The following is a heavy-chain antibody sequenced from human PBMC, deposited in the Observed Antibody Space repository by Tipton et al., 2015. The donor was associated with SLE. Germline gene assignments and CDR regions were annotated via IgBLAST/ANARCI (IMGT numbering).Heavy chain of an antibody. D-gene: IGHD1-1*01. Sequence: GLVKPSETLTLKCAVYGVTFSEGYYWSWIRQRPGKGLEWIGSIYYSGNTYYNPSLKSRVTISVDTSKNQFSLKLSAVTAADTAVYYCASDGVWNPIWGQGTMATVSS. J-gene: IGHJ3*02. V-gene: IGHV4-38-2*01. CDR3: ASDGVWNPI. CDR1: GVTFSEGYY. CDR2: IYYSGNT.